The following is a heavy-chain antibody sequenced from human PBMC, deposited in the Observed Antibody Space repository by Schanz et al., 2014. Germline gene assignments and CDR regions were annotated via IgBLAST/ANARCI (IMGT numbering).Heavy chain of an antibody. V-gene: IGHV4-34*01. J-gene: IGHJ1*01. CDR2: INHYGRT. CDR3: AIPRGSYAPNWSEARYFQH. Sequence: QVRLQQWGAGLLKPSGTLSLTCAVYGGSFIGYDWSWIRQFPGQDLEWIGDINHYGRTNYNPSLMGRVSISIDAAKNQFPLKMTSVTAADTAIYYCAIPRGSYAPNWSEARYFQHWGQGSLVTVSS. D-gene: IGHD1-1*01. CDR1: GGSFIGYD.